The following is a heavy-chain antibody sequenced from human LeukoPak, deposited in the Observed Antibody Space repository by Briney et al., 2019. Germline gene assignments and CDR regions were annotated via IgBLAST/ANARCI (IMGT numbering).Heavy chain of an antibody. CDR3: ARISSSWLRSSYYMDV. D-gene: IGHD6-13*01. CDR2: IYYSGST. Sequence: SETLSLTCTVSGGSISSYYWSWIRQPPGKGLEWIGYIYYSGSTNYNPSLKSRVTISVDTSKNQFSLKLSSVTAADTAVYYCARISSSWLRSSYYMDVWGKGTTVTVSS. V-gene: IGHV4-59*01. J-gene: IGHJ6*03. CDR1: GGSISSYY.